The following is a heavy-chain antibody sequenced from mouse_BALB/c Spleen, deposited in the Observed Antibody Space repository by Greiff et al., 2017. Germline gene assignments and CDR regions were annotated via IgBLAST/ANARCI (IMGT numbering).Heavy chain of an antibody. CDR2: IRNKANGYTT. V-gene: IGHV7-3*02. Sequence: EVKLVESGGGLVQPGGSLRLSCATSGFTFTDYYMSWVRQPPGKALEWLGFIRNKANGYTTEYSASVKGRFTISRDNSQSILYLQMNTLRAEDSATYYCARDHHYGSSSFAYWGQGTLVTVSA. CDR3: ARDHHYGSSSFAY. D-gene: IGHD1-1*01. J-gene: IGHJ3*01. CDR1: GFTFTDYY.